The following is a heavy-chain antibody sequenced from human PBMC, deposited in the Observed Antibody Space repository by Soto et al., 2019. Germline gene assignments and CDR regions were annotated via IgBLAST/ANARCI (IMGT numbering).Heavy chain of an antibody. CDR3: AKTTYYYDSSGYYPVDDAFDI. V-gene: IGHV3-30*18. J-gene: IGHJ3*02. CDR2: ISYDGSNK. CDR1: GFTFSSYG. D-gene: IGHD3-22*01. Sequence: GGSLRLSCAASGFTFSSYGMHWVRQAPGKGLERVTVISYDGSNKYYADSVKVRFTISRDISKNTLYLQMNSLRAEDTAVYYCAKTTYYYDSSGYYPVDDAFDIWGQGTMVTVSS.